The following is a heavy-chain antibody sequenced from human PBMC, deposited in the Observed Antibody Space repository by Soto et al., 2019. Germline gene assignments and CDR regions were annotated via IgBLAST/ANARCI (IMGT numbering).Heavy chain of an antibody. J-gene: IGHJ4*02. D-gene: IGHD2-15*01. CDR1: GLTLTSNS. CDR3: ARDLGGWPDY. CDR2: INAGNGNT. V-gene: IGHV1-3*01. Sequence: APVKATSNACGLTLTSNSRHWVRQAPGQRLEWMGWINAGNGNTKYSQKFQGRVTITRDTSASTAYMELSSLRFEDTAVYYCARDLGGWPDYWGQGTLVTVSS.